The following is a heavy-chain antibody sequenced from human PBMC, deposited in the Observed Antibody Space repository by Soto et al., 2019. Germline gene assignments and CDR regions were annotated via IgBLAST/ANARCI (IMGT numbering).Heavy chain of an antibody. CDR3: AAAYPYSPYYYGMDV. CDR2: IVVGSGNT. J-gene: IGHJ6*02. Sequence: SVKVSCKASGFTFTSSAVQWVRQARGQRLEWIGWIVVGSGNTNYAQKFQERVTITRDMSTSTAYMELSSLRSEDTAVYYCAAAYPYSPYYYGMDVWGQGTTVTAP. V-gene: IGHV1-58*01. CDR1: GFTFTSSA. D-gene: IGHD4-4*01.